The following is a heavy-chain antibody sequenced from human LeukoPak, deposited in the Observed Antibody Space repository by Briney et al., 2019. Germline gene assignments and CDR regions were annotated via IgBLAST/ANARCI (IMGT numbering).Heavy chain of an antibody. D-gene: IGHD6-19*01. Sequence: GASVKVSCKASGYTFTAYYMHWVRQAPGQGLEWMGWINPNSGGTNYAQKFQGRVTLTRDTSISTAYMEMSRLTSDDTAVYHCATVYSSGWYYDYWGQGTLVTVST. CDR1: GYTFTAYY. V-gene: IGHV1-2*02. J-gene: IGHJ4*02. CDR3: ATVYSSGWYYDY. CDR2: INPNSGGT.